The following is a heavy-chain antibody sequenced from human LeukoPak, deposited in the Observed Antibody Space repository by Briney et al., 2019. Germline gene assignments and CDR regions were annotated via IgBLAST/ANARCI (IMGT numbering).Heavy chain of an antibody. J-gene: IGHJ4*02. CDR1: GFTFSSYA. Sequence: GGSLRLSCAASGFTFSSYAMSWVRQAPGKGLEWVSAISGSGGSTYYADSVKGRFTISRDNSKNTLYLQMNSLRAEDTAVYYCAKDRGLLRLVRPLIYFDYWGQGTLVTVSS. V-gene: IGHV3-23*01. CDR2: ISGSGGST. CDR3: AKDRGLLRLVRPLIYFDY. D-gene: IGHD2-15*01.